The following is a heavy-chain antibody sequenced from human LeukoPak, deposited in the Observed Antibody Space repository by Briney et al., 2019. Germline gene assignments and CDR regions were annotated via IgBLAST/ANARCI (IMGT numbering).Heavy chain of an antibody. D-gene: IGHD1-26*01. CDR2: ISYDGSKK. J-gene: IGHJ4*02. Sequence: GGSLRLSCAASGFIFSNYGMLWVRQAPGKGLEWVAVISYDGSKKYYADSVKGQFTISRDNAKNSLYLQMNSLRAEDTAAYYCARARTVRQLLGIDYWGQGTLVTVSS. CDR1: GFIFSNYG. V-gene: IGHV3-30*03. CDR3: ARARTVRQLLGIDY.